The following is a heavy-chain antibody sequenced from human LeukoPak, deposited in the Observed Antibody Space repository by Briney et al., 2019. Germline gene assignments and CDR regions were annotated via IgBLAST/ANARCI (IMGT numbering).Heavy chain of an antibody. Sequence: SETLSLTCTVSGGSISGYYWSWIRQPPGKGLEWIGYIYYSGSTNYNPSLKSRVTISVDTSKNQFSLKLSSVTAADTAVYYCARGDIAANDAFDIWGQGTMVTVSS. V-gene: IGHV4-59*01. CDR2: IYYSGST. CDR1: GGSISGYY. J-gene: IGHJ3*02. D-gene: IGHD6-6*01. CDR3: ARGDIAANDAFDI.